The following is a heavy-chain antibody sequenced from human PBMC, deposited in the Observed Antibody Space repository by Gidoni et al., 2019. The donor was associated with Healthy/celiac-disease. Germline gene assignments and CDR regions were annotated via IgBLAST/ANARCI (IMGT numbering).Heavy chain of an antibody. J-gene: IGHJ3*02. V-gene: IGHV3-33*01. D-gene: IGHD3-10*01. Sequence: QVQLVESGGGVVQPGRSLRLSCAASGFTFSSYGMHGVRQAPGKGLEWVAVIWYDGSNKYYADSVKGRFTISRDNSKNTLYLQMNSLRAEDTAVYYCARDEHEGMAPIDSGSPAVGDAFDIWGQGTMVTVSS. CDR3: ARDEHEGMAPIDSGSPAVGDAFDI. CDR1: GFTFSSYG. CDR2: IWYDGSNK.